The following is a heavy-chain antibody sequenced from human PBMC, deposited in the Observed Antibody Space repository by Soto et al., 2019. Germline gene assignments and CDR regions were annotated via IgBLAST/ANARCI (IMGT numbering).Heavy chain of an antibody. V-gene: IGHV3-33*01. CDR1: GFTFSSYG. Sequence: GGSLRLSCAASGFTFSSYGMHWVRQAPGKGLEWVAVIWYDGSNKYYADSVKGRFTISRDNSKNTLYLQMNSLRAEDTAVYYCARDPDGDPYYFDYWGQGTLVTVS. D-gene: IGHD4-17*01. J-gene: IGHJ4*02. CDR2: IWYDGSNK. CDR3: ARDPDGDPYYFDY.